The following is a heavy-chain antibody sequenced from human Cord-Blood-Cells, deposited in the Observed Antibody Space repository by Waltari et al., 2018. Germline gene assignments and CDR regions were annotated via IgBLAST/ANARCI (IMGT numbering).Heavy chain of an antibody. Sequence: QVQLVQSGAEVKKPGASGKVPCQASGYPFTGYSLHWVRQAPGQGLEWIGWINPNSGGTNYAQKFQGWVNMTRDTSISTAYMELSRLRSDDTAVYYCARDLGELSFDYWGQGTLVTVSS. D-gene: IGHD1-1*01. CDR3: ARDLGELSFDY. V-gene: IGHV1-2*04. CDR1: GYPFTGYS. CDR2: INPNSGGT. J-gene: IGHJ4*02.